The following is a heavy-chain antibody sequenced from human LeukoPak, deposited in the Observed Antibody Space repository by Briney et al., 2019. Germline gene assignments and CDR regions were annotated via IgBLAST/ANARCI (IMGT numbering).Heavy chain of an antibody. D-gene: IGHD3-16*01. V-gene: IGHV3-72*01. CDR2: ITNKANSYST. CDR3: TSVSAGLVEY. J-gene: IGHJ4*02. Sequence: PGGSLRLSCAASGFTFSSYAMSWVRQAPGKGLEWVGRITNKANSYSTQYAASVKGRFTISRDDSKNSLYLQMSSLKTEDTAVYFCTSVSAGLVEYWGQGTLVTVSS. CDR1: GFTFSSYA.